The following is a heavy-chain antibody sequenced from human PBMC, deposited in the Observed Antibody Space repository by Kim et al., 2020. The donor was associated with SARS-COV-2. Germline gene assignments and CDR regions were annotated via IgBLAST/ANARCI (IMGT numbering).Heavy chain of an antibody. D-gene: IGHD1-1*01. V-gene: IGHV1-18*04. CDR2: ISGNNGNT. J-gene: IGHJ6*02. Sequence: ASVKVSCKASGHTFTGYGVSWVRQAPGQGLEWMGWISGNNGNTNYAQKYEGRVNLTIDTSTTIAYMELRSLRSDDTAVYYLARDQTTYGMDVWGQGTRVT. CDR1: GHTFTGYG. CDR3: ARDQTTYGMDV.